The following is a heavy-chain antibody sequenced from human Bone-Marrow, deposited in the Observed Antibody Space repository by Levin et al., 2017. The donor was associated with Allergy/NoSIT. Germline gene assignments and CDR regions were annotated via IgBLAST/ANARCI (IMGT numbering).Heavy chain of an antibody. J-gene: IGHJ4*02. Sequence: TSQTLSLTCDISGDSVSSNSAAWNWIRQSPSRGLEWLGRTYYRSKWYNDYAVFVKSRITINPDTSKNQFSLQLNSVTPEDTAVYYCARIAAASRSEDYWGQGTLVTVSS. CDR2: TYYRSKWYN. CDR3: ARIAAASRSEDY. CDR1: GDSVSSNSAA. V-gene: IGHV6-1*01. D-gene: IGHD6-13*01.